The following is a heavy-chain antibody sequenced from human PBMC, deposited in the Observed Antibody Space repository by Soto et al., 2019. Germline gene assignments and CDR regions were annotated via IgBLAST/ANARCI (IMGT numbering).Heavy chain of an antibody. J-gene: IGHJ3*02. V-gene: IGHV1-18*01. CDR2: ISAYNGNT. D-gene: IGHD3-22*01. CDR1: GYTFTSYG. Sequence: GASVKVSCKASGYTFTSYGISWVRQAPGQGLEWMGWISAYNGNTNYAQKLQGRVTMTTDTSTSTAYMELRSLRSDDTAVYYCAVDSSGYGDDAFGIWGQGTMVTVSS. CDR3: AVDSSGYGDDAFGI.